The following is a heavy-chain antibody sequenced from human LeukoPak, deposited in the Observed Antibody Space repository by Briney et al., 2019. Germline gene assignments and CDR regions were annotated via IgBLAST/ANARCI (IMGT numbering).Heavy chain of an antibody. J-gene: IGHJ4*02. CDR3: ASSSSAWYCDF. CDR2: MNPKSGGT. CDR1: GHTFTGSY. D-gene: IGHD6-25*01. Sequence: GASVMVSCKDSGHTFTGSYIHWLRHAPGQGLGWMGWMNPKSGGTTYSQRFQGRVTMTRDTSITTAYVELSRLTSDDTAVYYCASSSSAWYCDFWGQGTLVTVSS. V-gene: IGHV1-2*02.